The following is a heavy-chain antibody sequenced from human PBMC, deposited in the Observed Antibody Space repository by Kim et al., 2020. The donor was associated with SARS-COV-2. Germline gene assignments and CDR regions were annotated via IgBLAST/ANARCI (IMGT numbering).Heavy chain of an antibody. CDR3: ATGQGGYDLADY. J-gene: IGHJ4*02. CDR2: T. Sequence: TDYAAPVKGRFIISRDDSENTLFLQLNSLKNEDTAVYYCATGQGGYDLADYWGQGTLVTVSS. D-gene: IGHD5-12*01. V-gene: IGHV3-15*01.